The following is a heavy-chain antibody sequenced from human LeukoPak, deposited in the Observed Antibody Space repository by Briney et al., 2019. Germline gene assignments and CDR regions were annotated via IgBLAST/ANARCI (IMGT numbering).Heavy chain of an antibody. Sequence: GGSLRLSCAASGFTFSTSGMHWVRQAPGKGLEWVAVIWYDGSNKHYAESVKGRFSISRDNSKSTLYLQMNSLRAEDTAVYYCTRARGVSTGYRPIDYWGQGTLVTVSS. CDR2: IWYDGSNK. D-gene: IGHD3-22*01. J-gene: IGHJ4*02. V-gene: IGHV3-33*01. CDR3: TRARGVSTGYRPIDY. CDR1: GFTFSTSG.